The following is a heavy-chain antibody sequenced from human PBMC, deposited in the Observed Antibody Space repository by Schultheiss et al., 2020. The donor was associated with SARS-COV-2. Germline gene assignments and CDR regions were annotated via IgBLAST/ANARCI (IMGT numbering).Heavy chain of an antibody. CDR3: ARAGLRGLDY. D-gene: IGHD3-10*01. J-gene: IGHJ4*02. V-gene: IGHV4-59*12. CDR2: IYYSGST. CDR1: GGSISSYY. Sequence: SETLSLTCTVSGGSISSYYWSWIRQPPGKGLEWIGYIYYSGSTNYNPSLKSRVTMSVDTSKNQFSLKLSSVTAADTAVYYCARAGLRGLDYWGQGTLVTVSS.